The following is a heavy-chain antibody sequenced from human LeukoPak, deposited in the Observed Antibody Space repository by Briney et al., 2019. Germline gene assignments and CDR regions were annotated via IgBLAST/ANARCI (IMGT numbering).Heavy chain of an antibody. J-gene: IGHJ4*02. Sequence: PGGSLRLSCAASGFTVSSNYMSWVRQAPGKGLEWVSFIYSGTTHYSDSVKGRFTISRDNSKNTLYLQMNSLRVEDTAVYYCARRAGAYSHPYDYWGQGTLVTVSS. V-gene: IGHV3-53*01. CDR1: GFTVSSNY. CDR3: ARRAGAYSHPYDY. D-gene: IGHD4/OR15-4a*01. CDR2: IYSGTT.